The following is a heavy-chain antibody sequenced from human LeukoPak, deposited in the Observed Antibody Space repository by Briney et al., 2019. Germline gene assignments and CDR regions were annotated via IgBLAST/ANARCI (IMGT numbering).Heavy chain of an antibody. D-gene: IGHD5-12*01. CDR3: ARERSGYDYSYYYYYMDV. J-gene: IGHJ6*03. Sequence: SETLSLTCTVSGGSISSGSYYWSWIRQPAGKGLEWIGRIYTSGSTNYNPSLKSRVTISVDTSKNQFSLKLSSVTAADTAVYYCARERSGYDYSYYYYYMDVWGKGTTVTISS. V-gene: IGHV4-61*02. CDR2: IYTSGST. CDR1: GGSISSGSYY.